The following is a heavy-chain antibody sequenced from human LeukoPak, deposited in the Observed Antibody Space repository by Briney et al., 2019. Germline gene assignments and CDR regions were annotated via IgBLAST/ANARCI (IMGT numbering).Heavy chain of an antibody. CDR3: ARDRPSGEAFDI. J-gene: IGHJ3*02. D-gene: IGHD1-26*01. V-gene: IGHV1-69*04. Sequence: SVKVSCKASGGTFSSYAISWVRQAPGQGLEWMGRIIPILGIANYAQKFQGRVTITAGKSTSTAYMELSSLRSEDTAVYYCARDRPSGEAFDIWGQGTMVTVSS. CDR1: GGTFSSYA. CDR2: IIPILGIA.